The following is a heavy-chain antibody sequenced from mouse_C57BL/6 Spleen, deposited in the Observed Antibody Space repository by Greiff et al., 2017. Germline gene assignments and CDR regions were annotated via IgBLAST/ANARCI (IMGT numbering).Heavy chain of an antibody. V-gene: IGHV1-69*01. D-gene: IGHD1-1*01. J-gene: IGHJ1*03. CDR1: GYTFTSYW. Sequence: QVQLQQPGAELVMPGASVKLSCKASGYTFTSYWMHWVKQRPGKGLEWIGEIDPSDSYTNYNQKFKGKSTLTVDNSSSTAYMQLSSLTSADSAVYYCAYGSRDWYFDVWGTGTTVTVSS. CDR2: IDPSDSYT. CDR3: AYGSRDWYFDV.